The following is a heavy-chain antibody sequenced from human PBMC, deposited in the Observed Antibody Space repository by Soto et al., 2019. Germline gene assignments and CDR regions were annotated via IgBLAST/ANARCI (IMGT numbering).Heavy chain of an antibody. CDR2: IYYSGST. J-gene: IGHJ4*02. Sequence: SETLSLTCTVSGGSISSYYWSWIRQPPGKGLEWIGYIYYSGSTNYNPSLKSRVTISVDTSKNQFSLKLSSVTAADTAVYSCATLYYYGSGSYFHYWGQGTLVTVPS. CDR1: GGSISSYY. D-gene: IGHD3-10*01. CDR3: ATLYYYGSGSYFHY. V-gene: IGHV4-59*01.